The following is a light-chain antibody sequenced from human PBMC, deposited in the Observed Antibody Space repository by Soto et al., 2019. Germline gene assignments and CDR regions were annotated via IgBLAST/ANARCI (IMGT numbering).Light chain of an antibody. Sequence: QSALAQPTSVSGSPGQSIAISCTGTSSDVGGYNYVSWHQQHPGKAPKVLISVVNNRPSGVSNRFSGSKSGNTASLTISGLQAEDEADYYCQTWGSGIVVFGGGTKLTVL. CDR3: QTWGSGIVV. CDR1: SSDVGGYNY. V-gene: IGLV2-14*01. CDR2: VVN. J-gene: IGLJ2*01.